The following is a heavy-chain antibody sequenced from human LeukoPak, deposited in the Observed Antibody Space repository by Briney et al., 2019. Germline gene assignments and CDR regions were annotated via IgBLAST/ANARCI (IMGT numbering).Heavy chain of an antibody. CDR1: GFTFSSYA. J-gene: IGHJ4*02. V-gene: IGHV3-23*01. CDR2: ISGSGAST. D-gene: IGHD6-13*01. CDR3: ASFFDQATAGLAIDY. Sequence: GGSLRLSCAASGFTFSSYAMSWVRQAPGKGLEWVSAISGSGASTYYADSLKGRFTISRDNSKNTLYLQMNSLRAEDTAVYYCASFFDQATAGLAIDYWGQGTLVTVSS.